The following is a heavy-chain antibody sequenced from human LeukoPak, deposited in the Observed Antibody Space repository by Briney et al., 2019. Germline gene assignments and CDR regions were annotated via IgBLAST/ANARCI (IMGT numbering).Heavy chain of an antibody. V-gene: IGHV3-23*01. J-gene: IGHJ6*03. Sequence: GGSLRLSCAASGFTFSSYAMSWVRQAPGKGLEWVSAISGSGGSTYYADSVKGRFTISRDNSKNTLYLQMNSLRAEDTAVYYCAKDGVKAYYYYYMDVWGKGTTLTVSS. CDR2: ISGSGGST. CDR3: AKDGVKAYYYYYMDV. CDR1: GFTFSSYA.